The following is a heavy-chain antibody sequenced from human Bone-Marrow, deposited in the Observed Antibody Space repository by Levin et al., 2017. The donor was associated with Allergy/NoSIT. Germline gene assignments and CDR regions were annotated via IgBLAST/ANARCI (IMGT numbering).Heavy chain of an antibody. CDR3: ARDGQSTHDTGDY. CDR1: GFTFSSYS. D-gene: IGHD2/OR15-2a*01. Sequence: VASVKVSCAASGFTFSSYSMNWVRQAPGKGLEWVSYISSSSSTIYYADSVKGRFTISRDNAKNSLYLQMNSLRDEDTAVYYCARDGQSTHDTGDYWGQGTLVTVSS. V-gene: IGHV3-48*02. CDR2: ISSSSSTI. J-gene: IGHJ4*02.